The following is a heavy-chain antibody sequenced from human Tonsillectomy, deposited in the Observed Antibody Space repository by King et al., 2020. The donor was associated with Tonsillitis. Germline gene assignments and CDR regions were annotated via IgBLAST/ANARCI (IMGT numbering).Heavy chain of an antibody. D-gene: IGHD3-9*01. CDR3: ARASYYDILTGRRWVYNWFDP. J-gene: IGHJ5*02. Sequence: QLVQSGAEVKKPGASVKVSCKASGYTFTSYYMHWVRQAPGQGLEWMGIINPSGGSTSYAQKFQGRVTMTRDTSTSTVYMELSSLKSEGTATYYCARASYYDILTGRRWVYNWFDPWGQGTLVTVSS. CDR1: GYTFTSYY. V-gene: IGHV1-46*01. CDR2: INPSGGST.